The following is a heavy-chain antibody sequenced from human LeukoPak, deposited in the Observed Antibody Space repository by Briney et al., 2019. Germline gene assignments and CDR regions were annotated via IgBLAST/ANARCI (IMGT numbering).Heavy chain of an antibody. CDR1: GFTFSSYW. CDR3: ASRNGRIAVAYYFDY. D-gene: IGHD6-19*01. J-gene: IGHJ4*02. CDR2: IKQDGSEK. Sequence: GGSLRLSCAASGFTFSSYWMSWVRQAPGKGLEWVANIKQDGSEKYYVDSVKGRFTISRDNAKNSLYLQMNSLRAEDTAVYYCASRNGRIAVAYYFDYWGQGTLVTVSS. V-gene: IGHV3-7*01.